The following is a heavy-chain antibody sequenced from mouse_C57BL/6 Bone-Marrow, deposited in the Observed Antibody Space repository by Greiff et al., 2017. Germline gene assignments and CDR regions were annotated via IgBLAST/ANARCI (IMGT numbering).Heavy chain of an antibody. Sequence: VQLQQSGPVLVKPGASVKMSCKASGYTFTDYYMNWVKQSHGKSLEWIGVINPYNGGTSYNQKFKGKATLTVDKSSSTAYMELNSLTSEDSAVYYCAGRSSWYYFDYWGQGTTLTVSS. J-gene: IGHJ2*01. V-gene: IGHV1-19*01. CDR1: GYTFTDYY. CDR2: INPYNGGT. D-gene: IGHD1-1*01. CDR3: AGRSSWYYFDY.